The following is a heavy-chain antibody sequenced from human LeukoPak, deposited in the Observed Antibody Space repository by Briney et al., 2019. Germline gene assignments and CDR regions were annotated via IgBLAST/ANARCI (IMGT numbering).Heavy chain of an antibody. D-gene: IGHD2-2*01. J-gene: IGHJ3*02. CDR1: GFTFSSYS. Sequence: GGPLRLSCAASGFTFSSYSMKWLRPAPGKGLEWVSYISSSSSTIYYADSVKGRLTISRDNAKNSLYLQMSSLRAEDTAVYCCARAKIVVVPAAHAFDIWGQGTTVTVSS. CDR3: ARAKIVVVPAAHAFDI. V-gene: IGHV3-48*01. CDR2: ISSSSSTI.